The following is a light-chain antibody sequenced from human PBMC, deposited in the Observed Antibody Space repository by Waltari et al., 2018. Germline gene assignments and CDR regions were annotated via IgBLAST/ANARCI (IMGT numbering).Light chain of an antibody. J-gene: IGKJ3*01. V-gene: IGKV3-20*01. Sequence: EIVLTQSPGTLSLSPGERATLSCRASQSVSSSYLAWYQQKPGQAPRLLIHGASSRATGIPDRFSGSGSGTDFTLTISRLEPEDFAVYYCQQYGSSPGITFGPGTKVDIK. CDR3: QQYGSSPGIT. CDR2: GAS. CDR1: QSVSSSY.